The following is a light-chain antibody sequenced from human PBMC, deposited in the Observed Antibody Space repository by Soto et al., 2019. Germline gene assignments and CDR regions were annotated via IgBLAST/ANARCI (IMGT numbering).Light chain of an antibody. CDR1: SRDVGGHDY. CDR3: YSYVTGNNLI. Sequence: QSVLTQPPSASGSPGQSVTISCTGTSRDVGGHDYVSWYQQHPGKAPKLMIYEVTKRPSGVPDRFSGSKSGNTASLTVSGLQAEDEADYYCYSYVTGNNLIFGGGTKLTVL. CDR2: EVT. V-gene: IGLV2-8*01. J-gene: IGLJ2*01.